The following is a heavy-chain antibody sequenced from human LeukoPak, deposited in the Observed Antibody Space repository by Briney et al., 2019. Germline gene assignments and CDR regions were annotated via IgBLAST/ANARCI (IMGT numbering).Heavy chain of an antibody. J-gene: IGHJ5*02. V-gene: IGHV4-59*01. CDR1: AGSISGYS. CDR2: IFYSGST. D-gene: IGHD2-15*01. CDR3: ASSGGSRDWFDP. Sequence: SETLSLTCTVSAGSISGYSWSWIRQPPGKGLEWIGYIFYSGSTNYNPSLKSRVTITVDTSKNQFSLRLSSATAADTAVYYCASSGGSRDWFDPWGQGTLVTVSS.